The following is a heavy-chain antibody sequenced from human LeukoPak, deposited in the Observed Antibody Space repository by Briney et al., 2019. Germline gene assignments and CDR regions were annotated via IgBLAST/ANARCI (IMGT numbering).Heavy chain of an antibody. V-gene: IGHV3-64*01. CDR2: ISRNGGST. J-gene: IGHJ6*02. Sequence: GGSLRLSCAASGFTFSSYAMHWVRQAPGKGLEYVSAISRNGGSTYYANSVKGRFTISRDNSKNTLYLQMGSLRAEDMAVYYCAREPEIVGLLYGDYELADFGYYGMDVWGQGTTVTVSS. CDR3: AREPEIVGLLYGDYELADFGYYGMDV. D-gene: IGHD4-17*01. CDR1: GFTFSSYA.